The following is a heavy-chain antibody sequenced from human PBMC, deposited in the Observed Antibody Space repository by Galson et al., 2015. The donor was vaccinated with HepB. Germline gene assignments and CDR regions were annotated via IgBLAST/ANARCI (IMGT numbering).Heavy chain of an antibody. D-gene: IGHD5-24*01. CDR2: IIPILGIA. CDR3: ARVVRDGYKPGYFDY. CDR1: GGTFSSYT. V-gene: IGHV1-69*02. J-gene: IGHJ4*02. Sequence: SVKVSCKASGGTFSSYTISWVRQAPGQGLEWVGRIIPILGIANYAQKFQGRVTITADKSTSTAYMELSSLRSEDTAVYYCARVVRDGYKPGYFDYWGQGTLVTVSS.